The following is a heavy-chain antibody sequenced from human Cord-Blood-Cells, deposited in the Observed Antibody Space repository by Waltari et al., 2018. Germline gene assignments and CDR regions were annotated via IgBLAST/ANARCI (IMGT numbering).Heavy chain of an antibody. CDR1: GYSFTSYW. CDR2: IYPGDSDT. Sequence: EVQLVQSGAEVKKPGESLKISCKGSGYSFTSYWIGWVRQMSGKGLEWMGIIYPGDSDTRYSPSFQGQVTISADKSISTAYLQWSSLKASDTAMYYCARRSYDFWSGYYDDAFDIWGQGTMVTVSS. V-gene: IGHV5-51*01. D-gene: IGHD3-3*01. CDR3: ARRSYDFWSGYYDDAFDI. J-gene: IGHJ3*02.